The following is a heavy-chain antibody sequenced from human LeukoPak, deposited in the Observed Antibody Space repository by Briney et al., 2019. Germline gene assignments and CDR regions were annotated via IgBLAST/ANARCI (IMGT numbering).Heavy chain of an antibody. Sequence: PSETLSLTCAVYGGSFSGYYWSWIRQPPGKGLEWIGEINHSGSTNYNPSLKSRVTISVDTSKNQFSLKLSSVTAADTAVYYCAGRSGLLWFGVPPDYYGMDVWGQGTTVTVSS. V-gene: IGHV4-34*01. CDR2: INHSGST. J-gene: IGHJ6*02. CDR3: AGRSGLLWFGVPPDYYGMDV. CDR1: GGSFSGYY. D-gene: IGHD3-10*01.